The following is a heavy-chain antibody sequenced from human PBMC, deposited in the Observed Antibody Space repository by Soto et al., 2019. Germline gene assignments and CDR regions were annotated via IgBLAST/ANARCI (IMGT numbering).Heavy chain of an antibody. CDR2: IYYSGST. V-gene: IGHV4-59*01. CDR1: GGSISSYS. D-gene: IGHD4-17*01. J-gene: IGHJ6*02. Sequence: SEHLSLTCTVFGGSISSYSGSWFRQPPGKGLEWIGYIYYSGSTNYNPSLKSRVTISVDTSKNQFSLELSSVTAADTAVYYCARVKLSDYGYYYYGMDVWXQGTTVT. CDR3: ARVKLSDYGYYYYGMDV.